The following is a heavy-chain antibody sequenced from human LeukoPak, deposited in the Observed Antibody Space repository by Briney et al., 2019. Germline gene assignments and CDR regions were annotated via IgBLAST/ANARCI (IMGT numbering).Heavy chain of an antibody. V-gene: IGHV3-30*02. CDR2: IRYDGSNK. J-gene: IGHJ4*02. CDR3: AKDSGDDMIVVASDY. Sequence: GGSLRLSCAASGFTFSSYGMHWVRQAPGKGLEWVAFIRYDGSNKYYADSVKGRFTISRDNSKNTLYLQMNSLRAEDTAVYYCAKDSGDDMIVVASDYWGQGTLVTVSS. CDR1: GFTFSSYG. D-gene: IGHD3-22*01.